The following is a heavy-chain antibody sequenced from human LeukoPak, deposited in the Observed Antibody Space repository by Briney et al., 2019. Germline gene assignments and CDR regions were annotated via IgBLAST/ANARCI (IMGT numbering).Heavy chain of an antibody. J-gene: IGHJ5*01. CDR2: IKQDGSEK. V-gene: IGHV3-7*01. CDR1: GFAFSSYW. Sequence: GGSLRLSCAASGFAFSSYWMSWVRQAPGKGLEWVANIKQDGSEKYYVDSVKGRFTISRDNAKNSLYLQMNSLRAEDTAVYYCASGGRFLEWFDYWGQGNMVTVSS. D-gene: IGHD3-3*01. CDR3: ASGGRFLEWFDY.